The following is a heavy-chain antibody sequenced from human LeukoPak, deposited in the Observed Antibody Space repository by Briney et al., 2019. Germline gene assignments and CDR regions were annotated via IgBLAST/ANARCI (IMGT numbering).Heavy chain of an antibody. Sequence: GGSLRLSCAASGFTFSSYSMNWVRQAPGKGLEWVSSISSSSSYIYYADSVKGRFTISRDNAKNSLYLQMNSLRAEDTAVYYCARDIATVTHNWFDPWGQGTLVTVSS. V-gene: IGHV3-21*01. CDR2: ISSSSSYI. CDR1: GFTFSSYS. J-gene: IGHJ5*02. D-gene: IGHD4-17*01. CDR3: ARDIATVTHNWFDP.